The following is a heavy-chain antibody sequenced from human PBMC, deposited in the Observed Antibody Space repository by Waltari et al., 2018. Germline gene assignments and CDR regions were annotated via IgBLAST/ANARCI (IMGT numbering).Heavy chain of an antibody. Sequence: QLQLQESGPGLVKPSETLSLTCTVSGGSISSSSYYWGWIRQPPGKGLEWIGSIYYRGSTYDNPSVKGRVTISVDTSKNQFSLKLSSVTAADTAVYYCARHYSSGWEEYFQHWGQGTLVTVSS. V-gene: IGHV4-39*01. CDR2: IYYRGST. CDR1: GGSISSSSYY. J-gene: IGHJ1*01. D-gene: IGHD6-19*01. CDR3: ARHYSSGWEEYFQH.